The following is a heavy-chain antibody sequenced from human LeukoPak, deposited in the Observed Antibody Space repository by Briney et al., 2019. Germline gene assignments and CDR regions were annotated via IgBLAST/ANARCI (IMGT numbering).Heavy chain of an antibody. CDR3: ARGSGGGSNGWNMGLDWFDP. CDR1: GGSISSSSYY. D-gene: IGHD2/OR15-2a*01. CDR2: IYYSGST. J-gene: IGHJ5*02. V-gene: IGHV4-39*07. Sequence: PSETLSLTCTVSGGSISSSSYYWGWIRQPPGKGLEWIGSIYYSGSTYYNPSLKSRVTISVDTSKNQFSLKLSSVTAADTAVYYCARGSGGGSNGWNMGLDWFDPWGQGTLVTVSS.